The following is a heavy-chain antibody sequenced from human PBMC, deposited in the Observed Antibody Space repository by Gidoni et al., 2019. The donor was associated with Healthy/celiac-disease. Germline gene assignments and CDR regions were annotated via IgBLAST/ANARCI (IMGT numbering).Heavy chain of an antibody. D-gene: IGHD3-3*01. Sequence: QVQLVESGGGVVQPGRSLRLSCAASGFTFSSYAMHWVRQAPGKGLEWVAVISYDGSNKYYADSVKGRFTISRDNSKNTLYLQMNSLRAEDTAVYYCARDLFLEWLLHPNRGGFDYWGQGTLVTVSS. V-gene: IGHV3-30-3*01. CDR2: ISYDGSNK. CDR3: ARDLFLEWLLHPNRGGFDY. CDR1: GFTFSSYA. J-gene: IGHJ4*02.